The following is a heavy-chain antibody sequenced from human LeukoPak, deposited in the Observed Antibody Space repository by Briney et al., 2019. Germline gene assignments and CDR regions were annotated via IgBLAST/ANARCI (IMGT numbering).Heavy chain of an antibody. D-gene: IGHD2-2*01. CDR1: GFTFSNAW. V-gene: IGHV3-15*01. Sequence: GGSLRLSCAASGFTFSNAWMSWVRQAPGKGLEWVGRIKSKTDGGTTDYAAPVKGRFTISRDVSKNTLNLQMNSLKTEDTAVYYCTTRYCSSTSCYSAYWGQGTLVTVSS. J-gene: IGHJ4*02. CDR3: TTRYCSSTSCYSAY. CDR2: IKSKTDGGTT.